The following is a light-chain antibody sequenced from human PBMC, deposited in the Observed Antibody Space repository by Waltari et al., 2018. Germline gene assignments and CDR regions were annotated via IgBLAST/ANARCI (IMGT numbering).Light chain of an antibody. Sequence: SYVATQPPSVSVAPGQTATITCGGNNIGSKSVHWYQQKPGQAPVLVISYDSDRPSWIPERISGSNSGNTATLTISRVEAGDEADYYCQVWDSGSDHVLFGGGTKLTVL. CDR1: NIGSKS. J-gene: IGLJ2*01. CDR2: YDS. V-gene: IGLV3-21*04. CDR3: QVWDSGSDHVL.